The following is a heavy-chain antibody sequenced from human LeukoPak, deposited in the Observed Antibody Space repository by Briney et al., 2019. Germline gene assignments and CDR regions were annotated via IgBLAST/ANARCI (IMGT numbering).Heavy chain of an antibody. CDR1: GGTFSSYA. CDR3: ASSHSSWYYYYGMDV. CDR2: IIPIFGTA. J-gene: IGHJ6*02. Sequence: SVKVSCKASGGTFSSYAISWVRQAPGQGFEWMGGIIPIFGTANYAQKFQGRVTITADESTNNAYLELSSRRSEDTAVYNCASSHSSWYYYYGMDVWGQGTTVTVSS. D-gene: IGHD6-13*01. V-gene: IGHV1-69*13.